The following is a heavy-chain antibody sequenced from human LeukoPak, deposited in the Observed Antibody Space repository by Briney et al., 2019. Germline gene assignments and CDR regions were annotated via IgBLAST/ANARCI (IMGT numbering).Heavy chain of an antibody. CDR3: ARVGDHYHWYLDV. D-gene: IGHD3-10*01. J-gene: IGHJ2*01. V-gene: IGHV3-53*01. CDR1: GFSVGSNY. CDR2: LYSGDST. Sequence: GGSLRLSCAASGFSVGSNYMNWVRQAPGKGLEWVSILYSGDSTYYADSVKGRFIVSIDNSKNTLFLQMNALRVEDTAVYYCARVGDHYHWYLDVWGRGTLVTVSS.